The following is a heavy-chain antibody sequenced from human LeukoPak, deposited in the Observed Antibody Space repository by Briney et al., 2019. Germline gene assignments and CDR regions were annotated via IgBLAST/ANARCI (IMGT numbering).Heavy chain of an antibody. V-gene: IGHV3-48*04. CDR3: ARTFDY. Sequence: GGSLRLSCAASGFTLSSSTMNWVRQAPGKGLEWISYINSDSSVKYYADSVKGRFTISRDNAKNSLYLQMNSLRAEDMAVYYCARTFDYWGQGTLVTVSS. CDR1: GFTLSSST. J-gene: IGHJ4*02. CDR2: INSDSSVK.